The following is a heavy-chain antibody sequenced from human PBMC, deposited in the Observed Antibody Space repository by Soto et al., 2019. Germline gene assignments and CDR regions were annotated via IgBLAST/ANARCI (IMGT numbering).Heavy chain of an antibody. D-gene: IGHD5-18*01. CDR3: ARIEKADTAMQYYYYYGMDV. CDR2: IDVGSGNA. Sequence: SVKVSCKTSGFTFSSSAVHWVRQARGHRLQWIGWIDVGSGNANYAQMLQERIGISRDMSTSTAYMELSSLRPEDTAVYYCARIEKADTAMQYYYYYGMDVWGQGTTVTVSS. V-gene: IGHV1-58*01. CDR1: GFTFSSSA. J-gene: IGHJ6*02.